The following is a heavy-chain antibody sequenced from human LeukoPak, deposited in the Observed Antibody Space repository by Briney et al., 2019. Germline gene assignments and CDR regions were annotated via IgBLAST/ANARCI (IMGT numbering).Heavy chain of an antibody. CDR1: GFTFTTYS. D-gene: IGHD3-10*01. Sequence: PGRSLRLSCAASGFTFTTYSMLWVRQAPDKGLEWVAVISYNGNNQYYADSVKGRFTISRDNSKNTLYLQMNSLRAEDTAVYYCAKDQGYGSGTFLDYWDQGTLVTVSS. CDR2: ISYNGNNQ. CDR3: AKDQGYGSGTFLDY. J-gene: IGHJ4*02. V-gene: IGHV3-30*18.